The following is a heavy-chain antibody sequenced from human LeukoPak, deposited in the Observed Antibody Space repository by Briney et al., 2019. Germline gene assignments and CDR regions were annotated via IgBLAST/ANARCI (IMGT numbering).Heavy chain of an antibody. CDR2: IYYSGST. J-gene: IGHJ5*02. V-gene: IGHV4-59*11. CDR3: ARVLWGNWFDP. D-gene: IGHD3-16*01. CDR1: GGSISSLY. Sequence: SETLSLTSTVSGGSISSLYWSWIRQPPGKGLEWIGYIYYSGSTNYNPSLKSRVTISVDRSKNQFSLKLSSVTAADTAVYYCARVLWGNWFDPWGQGTLVTVSS.